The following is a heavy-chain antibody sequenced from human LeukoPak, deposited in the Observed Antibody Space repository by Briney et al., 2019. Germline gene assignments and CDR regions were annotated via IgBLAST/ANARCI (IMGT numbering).Heavy chain of an antibody. CDR1: GFSFNSYA. V-gene: IGHV3-23*01. Sequence: GGSLRLSCATSGFSFNSYAMGWVRQAPGKGLDWISLISGSGDNTYYTDSVKGRFTISRDNSKNTVYLQMNSLRDEDTAVYYCAGVNPDNGWSTVYWGQGALVTVSS. CDR3: AGVNPDNGWSTVY. D-gene: IGHD6-19*01. J-gene: IGHJ4*02. CDR2: ISGSGDNT.